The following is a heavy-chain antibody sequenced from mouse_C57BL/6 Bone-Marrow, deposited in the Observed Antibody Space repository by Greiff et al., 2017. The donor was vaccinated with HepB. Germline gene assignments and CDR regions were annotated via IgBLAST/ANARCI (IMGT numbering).Heavy chain of an antibody. V-gene: IGHV1-75*01. Sequence: LQESGPELVKPGASVKISCKASGYTFTDYYINWVKQRPGQGLEWIGWIFPGSGSTYYNEKFKGKATLTVDKSSSTAYMLLSSLTSEDSAVYFCARRAYYYGSSYEYFDVWGTGTTVTVSS. J-gene: IGHJ1*03. CDR1: GYTFTDYY. CDR3: ARRAYYYGSSYEYFDV. CDR2: IFPGSGST. D-gene: IGHD1-1*01.